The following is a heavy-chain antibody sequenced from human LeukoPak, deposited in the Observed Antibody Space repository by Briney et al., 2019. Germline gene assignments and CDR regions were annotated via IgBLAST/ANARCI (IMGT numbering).Heavy chain of an antibody. J-gene: IGHJ4*02. V-gene: IGHV4-59*12. CDR2: IYYSGST. D-gene: IGHD1-26*01. CDR3: ARGAGAVGAPPTMIDY. Sequence: SETLSLTCTVSGGSISSYYWSWIRQPPGKGLEWIGYIYYSGSTNYNPSLKSRATISVDTSKNQFSLKLSSVTAADTAVYYCARGAGAVGAPPTMIDYWGQGTLVTVSS. CDR1: GGSISSYY.